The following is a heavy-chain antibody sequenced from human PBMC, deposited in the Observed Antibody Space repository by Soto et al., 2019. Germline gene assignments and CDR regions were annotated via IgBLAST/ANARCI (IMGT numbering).Heavy chain of an antibody. D-gene: IGHD6-6*01. CDR3: ARCSSSSDRYYYYGMDV. V-gene: IGHV1-69*01. CDR1: GGTFSSYA. J-gene: IGHJ6*02. CDR2: IIPIFGTA. Sequence: QVQLVQSGAEVKKPGSSVKVSCKASGGTFSSYAISWVRQAPGQGLEWMGGIIPIFGTANYAQKFEGRVTITADESTSTDDMELSSLRSEDTAVYYCARCSSSSDRYYYYGMDVWGPGTTVNGSS.